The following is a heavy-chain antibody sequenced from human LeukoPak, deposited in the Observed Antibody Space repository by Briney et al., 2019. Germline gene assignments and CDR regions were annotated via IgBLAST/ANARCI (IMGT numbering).Heavy chain of an antibody. J-gene: IGHJ4*02. Sequence: GRSLRLSCAASGFTFSSYGMHWVRQAPGKGLEWVAVISYDGSNKYYADSVKGRFTISRDNSKNTLYLQMNSLRAEDTAVYYCAKGTIGGYSYGYLDYWGQGTLVTVSS. CDR2: ISYDGSNK. CDR3: AKGTIGGYSYGYLDY. V-gene: IGHV3-30*18. CDR1: GFTFSSYG. D-gene: IGHD5-18*01.